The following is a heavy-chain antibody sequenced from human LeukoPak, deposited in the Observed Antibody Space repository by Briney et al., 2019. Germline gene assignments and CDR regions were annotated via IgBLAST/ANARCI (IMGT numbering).Heavy chain of an antibody. Sequence: GGSLRLSCAASGFTLSSYWLHWVRQAPGKGLVWVSRISDADGSVTDYADSVRGRFTISRDTAKNTLYLEMNSLGAEDTAVYYCARDLSGYSDYWGQGTLVTVSS. CDR2: ISDADGSVT. J-gene: IGHJ4*02. CDR1: GFTLSSYW. V-gene: IGHV3-74*01. D-gene: IGHD2-15*01. CDR3: ARDLSGYSDY.